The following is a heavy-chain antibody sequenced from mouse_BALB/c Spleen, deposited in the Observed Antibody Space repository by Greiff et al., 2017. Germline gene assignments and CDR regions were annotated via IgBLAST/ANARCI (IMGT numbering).Heavy chain of an antibody. D-gene: IGHD4-1*01. Sequence: EVNVVESGGGLVQPGGSRKLSCAASGFTFSSFGMHWVRQAPEKGLEWVAYISSGSSTIYYADTVKGRFTISRDNPKNTLFLQMTSLRSEDTAMYYCARSVWDGYFDYWGQGTTLTVSS. CDR3: ARSVWDGYFDY. V-gene: IGHV5-17*02. CDR1: GFTFSSFG. J-gene: IGHJ2*01. CDR2: ISSGSSTI.